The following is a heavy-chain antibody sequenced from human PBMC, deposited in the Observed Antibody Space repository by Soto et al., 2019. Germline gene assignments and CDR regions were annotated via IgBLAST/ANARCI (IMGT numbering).Heavy chain of an antibody. V-gene: IGHV3-11*05. CDR3: ARTIAAAGGRRYVDL. D-gene: IGHD6-13*01. Sequence: QVQLVESGGGLVKPGGSLRLSCAASGFTFSDYYMSWIRQAPGKGLEWVSYISSSSSYTNYADSVKGRFTISRDNAKTSLYLQMNSLRDEDTAVYHCARTIAAAGGRRYVDLWGRGTLVTVSS. CDR2: ISSSSSYT. J-gene: IGHJ2*01. CDR1: GFTFSDYY.